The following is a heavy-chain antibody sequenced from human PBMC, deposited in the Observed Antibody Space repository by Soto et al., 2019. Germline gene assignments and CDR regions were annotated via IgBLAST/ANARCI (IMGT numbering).Heavy chain of an antibody. CDR3: AREPELWLFGY. V-gene: IGHV3-30-3*01. CDR1: GFTFSSYA. D-gene: IGHD3-10*01. CDR2: ISYDGSNK. J-gene: IGHJ4*02. Sequence: PGGSLRLSCAASGFTFSSYAMHWVRQAPGKGLEWVAVISYDGSNKYYADSVKGRFTISRDNSKNTLYLQMNSLRAEDTAVYYCAREPELWLFGYWGQGTLVTVSS.